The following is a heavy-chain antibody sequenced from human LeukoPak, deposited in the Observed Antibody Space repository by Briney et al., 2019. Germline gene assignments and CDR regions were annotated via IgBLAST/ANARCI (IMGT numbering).Heavy chain of an antibody. D-gene: IGHD6-19*01. CDR1: GGSISSYY. J-gene: IGHJ6*02. V-gene: IGHV4-59*01. Sequence: SETLSLTRTASGGSISSYYWFWIRQPPGKGLEWIGFIHYSGNINYSPSLKSRVSISVDTSKNQFSLKLSSVTVADTAIYYCTRSLYTSAGGTYYYGMDVWGQGTTVTVSS. CDR3: TRSLYTSAGGTYYYGMDV. CDR2: IHYSGNI.